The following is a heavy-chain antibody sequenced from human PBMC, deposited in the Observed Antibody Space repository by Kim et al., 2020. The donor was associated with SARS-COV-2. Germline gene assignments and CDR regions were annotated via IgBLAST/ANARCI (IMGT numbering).Heavy chain of an antibody. CDR2: VSYDGRVT. D-gene: IGHD2-21*02. CDR1: GFDFGSFG. J-gene: IGHJ4*02. Sequence: GGSLRLSCAASGFDFGSFGMDWVRQAPGKGLEWVALVSYDGRVTHYADSVKGRFTISRDNSKNTVFLHMNSLRDEDTAVYHCAKDRGGGDCYDFDSWGQGALVIVSS. CDR3: AKDRGGGDCYDFDS. V-gene: IGHV3-30*18.